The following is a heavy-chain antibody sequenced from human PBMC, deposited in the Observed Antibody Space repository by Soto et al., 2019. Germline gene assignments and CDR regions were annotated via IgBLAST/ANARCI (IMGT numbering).Heavy chain of an antibody. CDR3: ARRARPDFYYMDV. CDR1: GFTLRGYA. D-gene: IGHD6-6*01. CDR2: ISSNGVGT. V-gene: IGHV3-64*01. J-gene: IGHJ6*03. Sequence: SGGSLRLSCAASGFTLRGYAMDWVRQAPGKGRKYVSGISSNGVGTYFANSVQGRFTISRDNSKNTVYLQMGSLRPEDMAVYYCARRARPDFYYMDVWGKGTTVTVSS.